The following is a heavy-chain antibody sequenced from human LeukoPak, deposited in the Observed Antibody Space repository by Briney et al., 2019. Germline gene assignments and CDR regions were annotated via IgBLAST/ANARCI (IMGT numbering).Heavy chain of an antibody. J-gene: IGHJ4*02. V-gene: IGHV3-7*01. D-gene: IGHD4-17*01. CDR3: ARDPAYGALDY. CDR1: GFTLSASW. CDR2: VDPDANTK. Sequence: GGSLRLSCAASGFTLSASWMTWVRQAPGRGLEWVANVDPDANTKNYLDSVKGRFTISRDNARNSLYLQMNSLRVEDTAIYYCARDPAYGALDYWGQGTLVTVSS.